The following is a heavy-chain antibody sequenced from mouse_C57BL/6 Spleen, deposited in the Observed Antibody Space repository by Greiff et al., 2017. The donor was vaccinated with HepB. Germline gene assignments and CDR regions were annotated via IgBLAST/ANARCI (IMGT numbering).Heavy chain of an antibody. V-gene: IGHV1-52*01. D-gene: IGHD1-1*01. CDR1: GYTFTSYW. Sequence: QVQLQQPGAELVRPGSSVKLSCKASGYTFTSYWMHWVKQRPIQGLEWIGNIDPSDSETHYNQKFKDKATLTVDKSSSTAYMQLSSLTSEDSAVYYCARDYYYGSPYYYAMDYWGQGTSVTVSS. CDR3: ARDYYYGSPYYYAMDY. J-gene: IGHJ4*01. CDR2: IDPSDSET.